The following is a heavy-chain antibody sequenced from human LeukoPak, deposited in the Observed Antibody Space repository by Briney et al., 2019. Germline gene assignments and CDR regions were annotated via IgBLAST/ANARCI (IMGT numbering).Heavy chain of an antibody. D-gene: IGHD1-26*01. V-gene: IGHV1-24*01. Sequence: ASLKVSCKVSGYTLTALVIHWVRQAPGNEVEWMGGFDPEDGETIYAQKFQGRVTMTEDTSTDTAYMELSSLRSEDTAVYYCAKNSGSYFLYWGEGALVTVSS. CDR3: AKNSGSYFLY. J-gene: IGHJ4*02. CDR1: GYTLTALV. CDR2: FDPEDGET.